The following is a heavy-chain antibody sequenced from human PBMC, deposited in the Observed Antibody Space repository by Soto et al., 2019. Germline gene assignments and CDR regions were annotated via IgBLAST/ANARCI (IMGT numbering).Heavy chain of an antibody. J-gene: IGHJ5*02. CDR3: ARGPSP. CDR1: GGSISSGGYY. CDR2: IYYSGST. V-gene: IGHV4-31*03. Sequence: SETLSLTCPVSGGSISSGGYYWGWIRQHPGKGLEWIGYIYYSGSTYYNPSLKSRVAISVDTSKSQFSLKLSSVTAADTAVYYCARGPSPWGQGTLVTVSS.